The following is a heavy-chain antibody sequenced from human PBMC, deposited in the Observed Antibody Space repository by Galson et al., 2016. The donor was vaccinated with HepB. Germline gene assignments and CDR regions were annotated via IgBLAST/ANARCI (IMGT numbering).Heavy chain of an antibody. CDR2: VNHIGSA. CDR3: ARSRMRQLKDY. J-gene: IGHJ4*02. D-gene: IGHD6-6*01. CDR1: DGSFGGYY. V-gene: IGHV4-34*01. Sequence: SETLSLTCAVYDGSFGGYYWSWIRQPPGKGLEWIGDVNHIGSAKYNPSLKGRVTISVDTSKNQFFLKLTSATAADTAVYYCARSRMRQLKDYWGQGTLVTVSS.